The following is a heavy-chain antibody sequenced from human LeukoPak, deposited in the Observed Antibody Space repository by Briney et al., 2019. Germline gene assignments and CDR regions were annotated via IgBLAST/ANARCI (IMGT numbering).Heavy chain of an antibody. V-gene: IGHV6-1*01. CDR3: ARMVGLVSDF. Sequence: SQALSLTCAISGDIVSSNSAAWNWIRQSPSRGLEWLGRTYYRSKWHSYYAPSVKSRITINPDTSKNQFSLQLKSVTPEDTAVYYCARMVGLVSDFWGQGTLVTVSS. D-gene: IGHD3-10*01. CDR2: TYYRSKWHS. J-gene: IGHJ4*02. CDR1: GDIVSSNSAA.